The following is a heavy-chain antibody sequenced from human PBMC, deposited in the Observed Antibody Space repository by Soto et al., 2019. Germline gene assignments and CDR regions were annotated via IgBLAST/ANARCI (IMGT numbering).Heavy chain of an antibody. J-gene: IGHJ5*02. CDR3: VRIVGADRRWFDP. CDR2: ISAYNGNT. CDR1: GYTFTNYG. V-gene: IGHV1-18*01. Sequence: ASVKVSCKASGYTFTNYGISWVRQAPGQGLEWMGWISAYNGNTNYAQKLQGRVTMTTDTSTSIAYMELRTLRSDDTALYYCVRIVGADRRWFDPWGQGTLVTVSS. D-gene: IGHD1-26*01.